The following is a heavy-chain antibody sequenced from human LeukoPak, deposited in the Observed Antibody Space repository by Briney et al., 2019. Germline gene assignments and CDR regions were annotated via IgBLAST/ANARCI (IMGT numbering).Heavy chain of an antibody. V-gene: IGHV3-48*01. CDR2: ISSSSSTI. J-gene: IGHJ4*02. CDR1: GFTFNSYN. D-gene: IGHD3-10*01. CDR3: AGDYYNHSWDY. Sequence: PGGSLRLSCATSGFTFNSYNMNWVRQAPGKGLEWISYISSSSSTIYYADSVKGRFTISRDNAKNSLYLQMNSLRAEDTAVYYCAGDYYNHSWDYWGQGTLVTVSS.